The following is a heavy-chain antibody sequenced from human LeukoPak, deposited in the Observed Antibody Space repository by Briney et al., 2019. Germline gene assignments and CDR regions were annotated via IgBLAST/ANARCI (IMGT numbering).Heavy chain of an antibody. V-gene: IGHV4-30-2*01. CDR3: ARRGYCSSTSCYTSRYYYYYYMDV. D-gene: IGHD2-2*02. J-gene: IGHJ6*03. CDR2: IYHSGST. Sequence: PSQTLSLTCTVSGGSISSGGYYWSWIRQPPGKGLEWIGYIYHSGSTYYNPSLKSRVTISVDTSKNQFSLKLSSVTAADTAVYYCARRGYCSSTSCYTSRYYYYYYMDVWGKGTTVTVSS. CDR1: GGSISSGGYY.